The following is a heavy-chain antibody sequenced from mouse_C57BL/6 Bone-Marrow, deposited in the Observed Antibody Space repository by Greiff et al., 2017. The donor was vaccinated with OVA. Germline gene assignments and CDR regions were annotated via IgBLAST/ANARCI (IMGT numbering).Heavy chain of an antibody. V-gene: IGHV5-16*01. D-gene: IGHD1-1*01. CDR1: GFTFSDYY. CDR2: INYDGSST. Sequence: EVKVVESEGGLVQPGSSMKLSCTASGFTFSDYYMAWVRQVPEKGLEWVANINYDGSSTYYLDSLKSRFIISRDIAKNILYLQMSSLKSEDTATYYCARDVIYYYGSSLYYFDYWGQGTTLTVSS. J-gene: IGHJ2*01. CDR3: ARDVIYYYGSSLYYFDY.